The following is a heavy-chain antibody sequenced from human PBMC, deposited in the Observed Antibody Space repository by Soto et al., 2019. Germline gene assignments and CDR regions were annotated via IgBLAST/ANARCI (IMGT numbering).Heavy chain of an antibody. D-gene: IGHD2-2*01. J-gene: IGHJ4*02. CDR3: GREQRDCSSTSCYASHSDY. CDR2: IRNKANSYIT. Sequence: PGGSLRLSCAASGFTFSDHYMDWVRQAPGKGLEWVGRIRNKANSYITEYAASVKGRFSISRDDSKNSLYLQMNSLKTEDTAVYYCGREQRDCSSTSCYASHSDYWGQGTLVTVSS. V-gene: IGHV3-72*01. CDR1: GFTFSDHY.